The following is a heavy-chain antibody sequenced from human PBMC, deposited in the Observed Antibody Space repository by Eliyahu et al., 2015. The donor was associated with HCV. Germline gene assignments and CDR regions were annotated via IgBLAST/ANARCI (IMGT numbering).Heavy chain of an antibody. CDR3: ARVYSSSSWDY. D-gene: IGHD6-6*01. CDR2: INTDGSVT. CDR1: GFTFSAFW. Sequence: EVQLVESGGGLVQPGGSLRLSCAASGFTFSAFWMHWVRQGSGEGAGVGLRINTDGSVTNYADSVKGRFTISRDNAKNTLYLQMNSLRDEDTAVYYCARVYSSSSWDYWGQGTLVTVSS. V-gene: IGHV3-74*01. J-gene: IGHJ4*02.